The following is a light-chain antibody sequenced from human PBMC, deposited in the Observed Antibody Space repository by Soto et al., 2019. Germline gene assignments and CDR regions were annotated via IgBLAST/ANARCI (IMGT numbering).Light chain of an antibody. CDR2: GAS. CDR1: QSVSGN. J-gene: IGKJ3*01. Sequence: IVMTQSPATVSGSPGERVTLSCRASQSVSGNVAWYHQKPGQPPRLLVHGASTTATDIPARFFGSGSGANFTSTNPRLQFEEFGILYLQPVYSWPRTFGPGTKVDIK. V-gene: IGKV3-15*01. CDR3: QPVYSWPRT.